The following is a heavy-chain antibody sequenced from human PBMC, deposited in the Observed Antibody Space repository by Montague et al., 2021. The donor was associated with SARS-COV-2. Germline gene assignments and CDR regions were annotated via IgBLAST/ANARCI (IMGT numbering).Heavy chain of an antibody. D-gene: IGHD3-10*01. Sequence: SETLSLTCSVSGDSISRYYWSWIRQSDGKGLEWIGRIYAGGYVNYNPALQSRVSMSVDASKNQFSLNLTSVTAADTAVYYCARPLVRGVPKAFDIWGQGALVIVSS. V-gene: IGHV4-4*07. J-gene: IGHJ3*02. CDR2: IYAGGYV. CDR1: GDSISRYY. CDR3: ARPLVRGVPKAFDI.